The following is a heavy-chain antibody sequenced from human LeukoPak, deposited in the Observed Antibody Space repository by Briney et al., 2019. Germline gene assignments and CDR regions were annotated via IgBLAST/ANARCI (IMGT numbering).Heavy chain of an antibody. Sequence: GGSLRLSCAASGFTFNYFWMHWVRPVPGKGPVWVSGINHDGTATYYADSVNGRFTISRDNAKNTVYLQMNGLRAEDTSVYFCATVSEYWGQGTLVTVSS. CDR1: GFTFNYFW. J-gene: IGHJ4*02. CDR3: ATVSEY. CDR2: INHDGTAT. V-gene: IGHV3-74*01.